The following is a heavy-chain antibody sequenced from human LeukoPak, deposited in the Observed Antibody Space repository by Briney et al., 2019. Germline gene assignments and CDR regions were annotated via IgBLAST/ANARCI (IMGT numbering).Heavy chain of an antibody. V-gene: IGHV1-3*01. CDR2: INAGNGNT. Sequence: SVKVSCKASGYTFDSYAMHWVRQAPGQRLEWMGWINAGNGNTKYSQKFQARVTITWDTPANTAYMELSSLRSEDTAVYYCASTGGGYDFDYAFDIWGQGTMVTVSS. CDR1: GYTFDSYA. J-gene: IGHJ3*02. D-gene: IGHD3-3*01. CDR3: ASTGGGYDFDYAFDI.